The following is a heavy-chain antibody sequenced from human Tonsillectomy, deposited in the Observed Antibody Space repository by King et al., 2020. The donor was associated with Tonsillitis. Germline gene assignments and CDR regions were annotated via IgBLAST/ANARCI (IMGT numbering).Heavy chain of an antibody. CDR1: GFTFSSYS. V-gene: IGHV3-21*01. J-gene: IGHJ6*02. D-gene: IGHD3-3*01. Sequence: VQLVESGGGLVKPGGSLRLSCAASGFTFSSYSMNWVRQAPGKGLEWVSSISSSSSYIYYADSVKGRFTISRDNDKNSLYLQMNSLRAEDTAVYYCARDTVLRFLEWFSAGMDVWGQGTTVTVSS. CDR2: ISSSSSYI. CDR3: ARDTVLRFLEWFSAGMDV.